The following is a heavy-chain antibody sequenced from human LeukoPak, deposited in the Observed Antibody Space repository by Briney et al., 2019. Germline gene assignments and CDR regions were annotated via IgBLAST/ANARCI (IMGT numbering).Heavy chain of an antibody. J-gene: IGHJ6*02. Sequence: GGSLGLSCAASGFMFKSYAMSWVRQAPGKGLEWVSPISGSGGSTYYSDSVKGRFTISRDNSKDTLYLQMNSLRAEDTAVYYCAKGSAASITDYYYGMDVWGQGTTVTVSS. CDR2: ISGSGGST. CDR1: GFMFKSYA. V-gene: IGHV3-23*01. D-gene: IGHD5-12*01. CDR3: AKGSAASITDYYYGMDV.